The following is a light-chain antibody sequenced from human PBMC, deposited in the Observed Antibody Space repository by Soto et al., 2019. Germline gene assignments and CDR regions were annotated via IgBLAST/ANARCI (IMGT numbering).Light chain of an antibody. Sequence: QSALTQPASVSGSPGQSITISCTGTSSDVGGYNYVSWYQQYPGKAPKLLIYEVTNRPLGVSNRFSGSKSANTASLTISGLQAEDEADYYCSSYTSSSTLVIFGGGTKLTVL. CDR1: SSDVGGYNY. J-gene: IGLJ2*01. CDR3: SSYTSSSTLVI. V-gene: IGLV2-14*01. CDR2: EVT.